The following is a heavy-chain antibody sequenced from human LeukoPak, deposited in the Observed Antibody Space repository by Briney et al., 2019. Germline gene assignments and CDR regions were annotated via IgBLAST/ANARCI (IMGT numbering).Heavy chain of an antibody. CDR2: IDWDDDK. CDR1: GFSLSTSGMC. D-gene: IGHD2-15*01. V-gene: IGHV2-70*11. J-gene: IGHJ4*02. Sequence: SGPTLVKPTQTLTLTCTFSGFSLSTSGMCVSWIRQPPGKALEWLARIDWDDDKYYSTSLKTRLTISKDTSKNQVVLTMTNMDPVDTATYYCARIRRRYCSGGSCYDIDYWGQGTLVTVSS. CDR3: ARIRRRYCSGGSCYDIDY.